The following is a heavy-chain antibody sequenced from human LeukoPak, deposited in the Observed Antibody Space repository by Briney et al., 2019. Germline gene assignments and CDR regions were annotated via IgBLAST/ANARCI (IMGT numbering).Heavy chain of an antibody. V-gene: IGHV3-23*01. Sequence: GGSLRLSCVASGFTFNIYSMSWVRQAPGKGLEWVSSITSSGDATFYADSVKDHFTISRDNSRRTLYLQMSRLRVEDTAVYYCAKDRPNYHESNGHYYRLNGDSWGQGTLVTVSS. CDR3: AKDRPNYHESNGHYYRLNGDS. D-gene: IGHD3-22*01. CDR1: GFTFNIYS. J-gene: IGHJ5*01. CDR2: ITSSGDAT.